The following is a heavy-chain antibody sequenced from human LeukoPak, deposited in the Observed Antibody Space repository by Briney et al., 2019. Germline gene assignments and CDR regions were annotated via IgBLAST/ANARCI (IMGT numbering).Heavy chain of an antibody. CDR3: ARERPYCSGGSCSSRNWFDP. CDR1: GGSISSGDYY. D-gene: IGHD2-15*01. CDR2: IYYSGST. Sequence: SETLSLTCTVSGGSISSGDYYWSWIRQPPGKGLEWIGYIYYSGSTYYNPSLKSRVTISVDTSKNQFSLKLSSVTAADTAVYYCARERPYCSGGSCSSRNWFDPWGQGTLVTVSS. J-gene: IGHJ5*02. V-gene: IGHV4-30-4*01.